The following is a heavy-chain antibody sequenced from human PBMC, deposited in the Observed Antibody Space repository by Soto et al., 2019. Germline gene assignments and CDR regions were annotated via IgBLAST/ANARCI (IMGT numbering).Heavy chain of an antibody. CDR2: INHSGST. D-gene: IGHD2-15*01. Sequence: SETLCLTCAVYGGSFSGYCWSWIRQPPGKELEWIGEINHSGSTNYNPSLKSRVTISVDTSKNQFSLKLSSVTAADTAVYYCARPGYCSGGSCYWRAFDIWGQGTIVTVSS. J-gene: IGHJ3*02. CDR3: ARPGYCSGGSCYWRAFDI. V-gene: IGHV4-34*01. CDR1: GGSFSGYC.